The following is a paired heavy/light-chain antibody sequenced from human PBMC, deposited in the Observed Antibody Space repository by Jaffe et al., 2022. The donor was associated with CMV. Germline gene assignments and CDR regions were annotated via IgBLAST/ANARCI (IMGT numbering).Heavy chain of an antibody. D-gene: IGHD6-6*01. CDR2: VSAYNGNT. CDR3: ARDGGRRSPPGTLSARRYYYFYYMDV. J-gene: IGHJ6*03. Sequence: QVQLVQSGAEVKKPGASVKVSCKASGYNFNSYGISWVRQAPGQGLEWMGWVSAYNGNTNYAQKVEGRVIMTTDTSTSTAYMELTSLRSDDTAVYYCARDGGRRSPPGTLSARRYYYFYYMDVWGKGTTVTVSS. CDR1: GYNFNSYG. V-gene: IGHV1-18*04.
Light chain of an antibody. Sequence: QSALTQPASVSGSPGQSITISCTGSSSDFSGSNYVSWYQQHPGKAPKLIIFDVSNRPSGVSHRFSGSKSGNTASLTISGLQADDEADYYCSSYTTSSTLFGGGTKLTVL. CDR2: DVS. J-gene: IGLJ2*01. CDR3: SSYTTSSTL. CDR1: SSDFSGSNY. V-gene: IGLV2-14*03.